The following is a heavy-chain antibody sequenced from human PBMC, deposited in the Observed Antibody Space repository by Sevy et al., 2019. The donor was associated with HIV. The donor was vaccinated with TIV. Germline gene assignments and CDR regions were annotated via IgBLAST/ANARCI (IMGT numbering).Heavy chain of an antibody. CDR2: ISSSGSTI. V-gene: IGHV3-11*01. Sequence: GGSLRLSCAASGFTFSDYYMSWIRQAPGKGLEWVSSISSSGSTIYYEDSVKGRFTISRDNPKNSLYLQMNSLRAEDTAVYYCTKTNIWNYPGGMDVWGQRTTVTVSS. J-gene: IGHJ6*02. CDR1: GFTFSDYY. CDR3: TKTNIWNYPGGMDV. D-gene: IGHD1-7*01.